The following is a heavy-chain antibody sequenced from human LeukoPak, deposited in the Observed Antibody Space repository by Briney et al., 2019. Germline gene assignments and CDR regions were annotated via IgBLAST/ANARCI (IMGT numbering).Heavy chain of an antibody. J-gene: IGHJ4*02. CDR3: ARDPGLGFIDY. CDR1: GFTFSSYW. V-gene: IGHV3-74*01. CDR2: INSDGSST. D-gene: IGHD1-26*01. Sequence: GGSLRLSCAASGFTFSSYWMHWVRQAPGKGLVRVSRINSDGSSTSYADSVKGRFTISRDNAKNTLYLQTNSLRAEDTAVYYCARDPGLGFIDYWGQGTLVTVSS.